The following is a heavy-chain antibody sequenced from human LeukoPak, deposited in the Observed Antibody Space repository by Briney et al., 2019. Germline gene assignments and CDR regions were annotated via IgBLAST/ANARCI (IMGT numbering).Heavy chain of an antibody. V-gene: IGHV4-59*08. Sequence: SETLSLTCTVSGGSISSYYWSWIRQPPGKGLEWIGYIYYSGSINYNPSLKSRVTISVDTSKNQFSLKLSSVTAADTAVYYCARXPXDAFDIWGQGTMVTVSS. CDR1: GGSISSYY. CDR3: ARXPXDAFDI. CDR2: IYYSGSI. J-gene: IGHJ3*02.